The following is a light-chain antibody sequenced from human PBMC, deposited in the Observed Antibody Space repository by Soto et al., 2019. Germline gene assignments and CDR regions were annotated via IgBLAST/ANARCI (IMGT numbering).Light chain of an antibody. Sequence: EIVITQSPSTLSLSPFESSTLSCRASQTVSITYLTWYQQKPGQAPRLLIFGASKRATGIPDRFSGSGSGRDFTLTISGLEPEDFAVYYCQQYGSSPLISFGQGTRLEIK. J-gene: IGKJ5*01. CDR3: QQYGSSPLIS. V-gene: IGKV3-20*01. CDR2: GAS. CDR1: QTVSITY.